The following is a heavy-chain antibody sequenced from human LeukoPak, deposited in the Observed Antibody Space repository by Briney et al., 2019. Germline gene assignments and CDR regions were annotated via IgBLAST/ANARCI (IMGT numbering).Heavy chain of an antibody. V-gene: IGHV3-21*01. CDR3: ARDNYDSSGYYRD. Sequence: XGSLRLSCAASGFTFSSYSMNWVRQAPGKGLEWVSSISSSSSYIYYADSVKGRFTISRDNAKNSLYLQMNSLRAEDTAVYYCARDNYDSSGYYRDWGQGTLVTVSS. CDR2: ISSSSSYI. CDR1: GFTFSSYS. J-gene: IGHJ4*02. D-gene: IGHD3-22*01.